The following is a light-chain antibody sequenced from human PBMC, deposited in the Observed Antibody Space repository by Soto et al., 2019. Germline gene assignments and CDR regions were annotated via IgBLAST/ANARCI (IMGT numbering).Light chain of an antibody. CDR1: QGISSW. CDR2: KAS. V-gene: IGKV1-5*03. Sequence: IQMTQSPSSLSASVGVSVTISCRGSQGISSWLAWYQQTPGKAPRLLIYKASSLASGVPSRFSGSGSGTEFTLTISSLQPDDFATYYCQQYRTFGQGTKVDIK. J-gene: IGKJ1*01. CDR3: QQYRT.